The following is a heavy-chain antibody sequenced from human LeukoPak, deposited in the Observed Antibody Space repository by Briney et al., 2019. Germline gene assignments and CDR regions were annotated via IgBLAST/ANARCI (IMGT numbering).Heavy chain of an antibody. J-gene: IGHJ6*03. CDR2: IIPIFGTA. D-gene: IGHD3-9*01. V-gene: IGHV1-69*13. Sequence: ASVKVSCKASGGTFSSYAISWVRQAPGQGLEWMGGIIPIFGTANYAQKFQGRVTITADESTSTAYMELSSLRSEDTAVYYCARTIRSYYDILTGYYYMDVWGKGTTVTISS. CDR1: GGTFSSYA. CDR3: ARTIRSYYDILTGYYYMDV.